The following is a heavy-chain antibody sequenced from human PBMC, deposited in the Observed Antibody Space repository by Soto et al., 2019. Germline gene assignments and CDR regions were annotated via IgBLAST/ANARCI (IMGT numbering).Heavy chain of an antibody. CDR1: GYSFTSYW. D-gene: IGHD6-13*01. V-gene: IGHV5-51*01. J-gene: IGHJ3*02. Sequence: GESLKISCKGSGYSFTSYWIGWVRQMPGKGLEWMGIIYPGDSDTRYSPSFQGQVTISADKSISTAYLQWSSLKASDTAFYYCARLYSSSLGDAFDIWAQGTMVPVSS. CDR2: IYPGDSDT. CDR3: ARLYSSSLGDAFDI.